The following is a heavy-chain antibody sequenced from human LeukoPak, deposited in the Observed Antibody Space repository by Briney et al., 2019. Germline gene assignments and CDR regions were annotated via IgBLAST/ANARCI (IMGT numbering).Heavy chain of an antibody. Sequence: GGSLRLSCAASGFTFSSYGMHWVRQAPGKGLEWVAFIRYDGSNKYYADSVKGRFTISRDNAKNSLYLQMNSLRAEDTAVYYCARSGVRGEYYFDYWGQGTLVTVSS. CDR2: IRYDGSNK. D-gene: IGHD3-10*01. J-gene: IGHJ4*02. CDR3: ARSGVRGEYYFDY. V-gene: IGHV3-30*02. CDR1: GFTFSSYG.